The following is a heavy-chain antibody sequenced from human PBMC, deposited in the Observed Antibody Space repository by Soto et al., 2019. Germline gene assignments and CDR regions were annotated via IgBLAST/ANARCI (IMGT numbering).Heavy chain of an antibody. D-gene: IGHD3-9*01. CDR2: IYYSGST. V-gene: IGHV4-59*11. Sequence: PSETLSLTCTVSGDSISTHYWSWIRQPPGKGLEWIGYIYYSGSTNYNPSLKSRVTISVDTSKNQFSLKLSSVTAADTAVYYCARGEGILTGYPHDYYYYYGMDVWGQGTTVTVPS. J-gene: IGHJ6*02. CDR3: ARGEGILTGYPHDYYYYYGMDV. CDR1: GDSISTHY.